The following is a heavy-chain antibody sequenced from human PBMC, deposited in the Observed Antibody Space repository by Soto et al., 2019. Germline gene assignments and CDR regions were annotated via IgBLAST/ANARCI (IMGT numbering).Heavy chain of an antibody. D-gene: IGHD2-2*01. CDR2: INHSGST. V-gene: IGHV4-34*01. CDR3: AREGPVNCSSTSCYFDNAFDI. CDR1: GGSFSGYY. Sequence: SETLSLTCAVYGGSFSGYYWSWIRQPPGKGLEWIGEINHSGSTNYNPSLKSRVTISVDTSKNQFSLKLSSVTAADTAVYYCAREGPVNCSSTSCYFDNAFDIWGQVTMVTVSS. J-gene: IGHJ3*02.